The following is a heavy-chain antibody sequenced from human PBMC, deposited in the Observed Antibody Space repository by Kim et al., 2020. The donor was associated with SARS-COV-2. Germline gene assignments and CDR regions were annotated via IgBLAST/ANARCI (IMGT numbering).Heavy chain of an antibody. J-gene: IGHJ4*02. CDR2: IYTSGST. D-gene: IGHD3-10*01. CDR3: ARVAPNGGFGELSSYYFDY. Sequence: SETLSLTCTVSGGSISSGSYYWSWIRQPAGKGLEWIGRIYTSGSTNYNPSLKSRVTISVDTSKNQFSLKLSSVTAADMAVYYCARVAPNGGFGELSSYYFDYWGQGTLVTVSS. CDR1: GGSISSGSYY. V-gene: IGHV4-61*02.